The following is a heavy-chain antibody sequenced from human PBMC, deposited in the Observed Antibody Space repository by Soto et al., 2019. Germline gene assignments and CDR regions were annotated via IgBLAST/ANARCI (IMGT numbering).Heavy chain of an antibody. Sequence: GGSLRLSCTASGFTFSSYGMHWVRQAPGKGLEWVAVISYDGSNKYYADSVKGRFTISRDNSKNTLYLQMNSLRTEDTAVYYCAKENYVWGSYHIDYWGQGTLVTVSS. D-gene: IGHD3-16*02. J-gene: IGHJ4*02. CDR2: ISYDGSNK. V-gene: IGHV3-30*18. CDR1: GFTFSSYG. CDR3: AKENYVWGSYHIDY.